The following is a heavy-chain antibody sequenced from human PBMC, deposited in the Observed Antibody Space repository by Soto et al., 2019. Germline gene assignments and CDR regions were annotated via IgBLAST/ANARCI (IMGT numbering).Heavy chain of an antibody. V-gene: IGHV3-23*01. CDR1: GFTFSSYP. D-gene: IGHD3-22*01. J-gene: IGHJ4*02. CDR2: ISGSGGST. CDR3: AKEDGSPYYYDSSGYYPFDY. Sequence: GGSLRLSCAASGFTFSSYPISWARQAPGKGLEWVSAISGSGGSTYYADSVKGRFTISRDNSKNTLYLQMNSLRAEETAVYYCAKEDGSPYYYDSSGYYPFDYWGQGTLVTVSS.